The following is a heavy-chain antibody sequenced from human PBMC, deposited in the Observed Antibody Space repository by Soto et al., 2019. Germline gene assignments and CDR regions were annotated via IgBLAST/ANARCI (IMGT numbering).Heavy chain of an antibody. Sequence: PGGSLRLSCAASGFTFSSYAMSWVRQAPGKGLEWVSAISGSGGSTYYADSVKGRFTISRDNSKNTLYLQMNSLRAEDTAVYYCEKDKRWPPYYFDYWGQGTLVTVSS. CDR1: GFTFSSYA. CDR3: EKDKRWPPYYFDY. J-gene: IGHJ4*02. V-gene: IGHV3-23*01. CDR2: ISGSGGST.